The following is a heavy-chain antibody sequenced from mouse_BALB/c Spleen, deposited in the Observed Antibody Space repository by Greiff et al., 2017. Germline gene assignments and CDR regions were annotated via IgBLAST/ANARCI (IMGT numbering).Heavy chain of an antibody. CDR1: GFTFSSYA. CDR3: ARAYSYFDY. J-gene: IGHJ2*01. CDR2: ISSGGST. V-gene: IGHV5-6-5*01. D-gene: IGHD6-5*01. Sequence: EVNVVESGGGLVKPGGSLKLSCAASGFTFSSYAMSWVRQTPEKRLEWVASISSGGSTYYPDSVKGRFTISRDNARNILYLQMSSLRSEDTAMYYCARAYSYFDYWGQGTTLTVSS.